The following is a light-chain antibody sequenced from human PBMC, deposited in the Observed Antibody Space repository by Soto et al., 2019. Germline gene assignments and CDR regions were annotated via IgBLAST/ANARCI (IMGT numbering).Light chain of an antibody. Sequence: EIVLTHSPGTLSLSPGERATLSCRASQIVSDNYLAWYQQKPGQAPRLVVYGASSRATGVPDRFSASGSGTDFTLTISSLQSEDFAVYHCQHYNSWPRTWTFGQGTKVDIK. CDR2: GAS. CDR1: QIVSDNY. CDR3: QHYNSWPRTWT. V-gene: IGKV3-20*01. J-gene: IGKJ1*01.